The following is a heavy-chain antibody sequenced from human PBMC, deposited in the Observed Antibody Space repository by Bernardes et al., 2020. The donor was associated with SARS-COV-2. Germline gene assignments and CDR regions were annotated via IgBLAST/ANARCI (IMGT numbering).Heavy chain of an antibody. J-gene: IGHJ3*02. D-gene: IGHD3-3*01. CDR1: GYTFTSYG. CDR3: ARDSRFLEWLSPDDAFDI. V-gene: IGHV1-18*04. CDR2: ISAYNGNT. Sequence: ASVKVPCKASGYTFTSYGISWVRQAPGQGLEWMGWISAYNGNTNYAQKLQGRVTMTTDTSTSTAYMELRSLRSDDTAVYYCARDSRFLEWLSPDDAFDIWGQGTMVTVSS.